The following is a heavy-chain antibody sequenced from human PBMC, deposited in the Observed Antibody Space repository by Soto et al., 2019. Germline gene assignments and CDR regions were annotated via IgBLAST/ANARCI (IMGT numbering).Heavy chain of an antibody. CDR3: ARDRGPNTLDY. J-gene: IGHJ4*02. CDR2: INQDGSAT. D-gene: IGHD7-27*01. CDR1: GLTFSTTW. V-gene: IGHV3-7*03. Sequence: EVQLVESGGGLVQPGGSLRLSCAVSGLTFSTTWMTCVRQAPGKGLEWLASINQDGSATYYVDSVKGRFTISGDNAKNSLYLQLNSLRAEDSATYYCARDRGPNTLDYWGQGTLVTVSS.